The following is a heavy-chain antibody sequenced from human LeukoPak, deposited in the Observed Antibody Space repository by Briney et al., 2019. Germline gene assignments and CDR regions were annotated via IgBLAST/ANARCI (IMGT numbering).Heavy chain of an antibody. CDR1: GFTFSDYY. CDR3: ATEVDRSFDH. Sequence: GGSLRLSCAASGFTFSDYYMAWIRQAPGKGLEWISYITSNSYSMYYADSVEGRFTISRDNAEDSVFLQMDGLRVEDTAVYYCATEVDRSFDHWGQGVLVTVSS. D-gene: IGHD2-15*01. V-gene: IGHV3-11*01. J-gene: IGHJ4*02. CDR2: ITSNSYSM.